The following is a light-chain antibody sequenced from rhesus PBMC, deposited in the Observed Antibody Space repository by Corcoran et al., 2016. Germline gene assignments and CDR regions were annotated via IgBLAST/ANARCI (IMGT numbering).Light chain of an antibody. CDR3: MQGIEYPWT. Sequence: DIVMTQTPLSLSVTPGEPASISCRSSQSLLDSEDGNTYLAWYLQKSGQSPQPLIYDVSNRASGVPDRVSGSGSDTDFTLKISRVEAEDVGVYYCMQGIEYPWTFGQGTKVEIK. J-gene: IGKJ1*01. V-gene: IGKV2S20*01. CDR2: DVS. CDR1: QSLLDSEDGNTY.